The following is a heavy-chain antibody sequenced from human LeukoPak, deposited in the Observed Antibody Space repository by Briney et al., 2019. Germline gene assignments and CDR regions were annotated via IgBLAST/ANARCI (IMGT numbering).Heavy chain of an antibody. V-gene: IGHV4-38-2*02. D-gene: IGHD5-12*01. CDR3: ARDPNSGYDSTALDY. Sequence: SETLSLTCTVSGYSISSGYYWGWIRQPPGKGLEWIGSIYHSGSTYYNPSLKSRVTISVDTSKNQFSLKLSSVTAADTAVYYCARDPNSGYDSTALDYWGQGTLVTVSS. CDR1: GYSISSGYY. CDR2: IYHSGST. J-gene: IGHJ4*02.